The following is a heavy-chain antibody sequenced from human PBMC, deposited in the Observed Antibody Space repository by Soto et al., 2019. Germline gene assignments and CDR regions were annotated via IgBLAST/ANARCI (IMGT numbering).Heavy chain of an antibody. J-gene: IGHJ4*02. Sequence: QVQLQESGPGLVKPSETLSLTCTVSGGSINNYFWTWIRQPPGKGLEWIGNIYHSGSTNYNPSLKSLVSISVVPSKKQFSLNLSSVAAADTAVYYCARHTYGGGFDYWGQGILVTVSS. CDR3: ARHTYGGGFDY. CDR1: GGSINNYF. D-gene: IGHD3-10*01. V-gene: IGHV4-59*08. CDR2: IYHSGST.